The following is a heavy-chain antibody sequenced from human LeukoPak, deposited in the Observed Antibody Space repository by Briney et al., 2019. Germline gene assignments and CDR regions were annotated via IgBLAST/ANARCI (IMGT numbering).Heavy chain of an antibody. D-gene: IGHD6-13*01. J-gene: IGHJ4*02. Sequence: PGGSLRLSCAASGFTVSSNYMSWVRQAPGKGLEWVSVIYSDDSTYYADSVKGRFTISRDNSKNTLFLQMTSLRAEDTAVYYCAREGSSSPLDYWGQGTLVTVSS. CDR1: GFTVSSNY. V-gene: IGHV3-66*02. CDR3: AREGSSSPLDY. CDR2: IYSDDST.